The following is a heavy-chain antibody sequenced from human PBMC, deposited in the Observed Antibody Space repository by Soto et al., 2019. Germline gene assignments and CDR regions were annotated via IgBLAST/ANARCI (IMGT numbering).Heavy chain of an antibody. D-gene: IGHD1-20*01. Sequence: SQTLSLTCAISGDSVSSNSAAWNWVRQSPSRGLEWLGRTCYRSKWYNDYAVSVKSRLIINPDTSKNQFSLQLNSVTPEDTAIYYCSRSNWNDAHHYYYDMDVWGPGTTVTVSS. CDR2: TCYRSKWYN. CDR3: SRSNWNDAHHYYYDMDV. CDR1: GDSVSSNSAA. J-gene: IGHJ6*02. V-gene: IGHV6-1*01.